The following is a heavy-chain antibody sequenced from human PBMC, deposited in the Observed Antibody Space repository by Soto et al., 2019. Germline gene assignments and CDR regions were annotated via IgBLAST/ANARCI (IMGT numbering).Heavy chain of an antibody. Sequence: EVQLLESGGGLVQPGGSLRLSCAASGFTFSNYAMSWVRQAPGKGLEGVSAISGSGGSTYYADSVKGRFTISRDNSKNTLYLQMNTLRADDTAIYFCAKDQSYYGSGTFDPWGQGTLVTVSS. CDR3: AKDQSYYGSGTFDP. V-gene: IGHV3-23*01. CDR1: GFTFSNYA. D-gene: IGHD3-10*01. J-gene: IGHJ5*02. CDR2: ISGSGGST.